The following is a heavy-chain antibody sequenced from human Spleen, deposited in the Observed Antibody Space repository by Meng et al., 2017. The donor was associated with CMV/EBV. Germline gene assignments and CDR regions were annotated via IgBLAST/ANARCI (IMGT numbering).Heavy chain of an antibody. CDR2: SYHGGSSS. V-gene: IGHV3-23*03. Sequence: GESLKISCTASGFAFSSFAMSWVRQAPGKGLEWVSISYHGGSSSYYTDSVRGRFTISRDDSMNTLYLQMNRLRGEDTAVYYCAKDNFYGGGYDYYYGMDVWGQGTTVTVSS. J-gene: IGHJ6*02. CDR1: GFAFSSFA. D-gene: IGHD2/OR15-2a*01. CDR3: AKDNFYGGGYDYYYGMDV.